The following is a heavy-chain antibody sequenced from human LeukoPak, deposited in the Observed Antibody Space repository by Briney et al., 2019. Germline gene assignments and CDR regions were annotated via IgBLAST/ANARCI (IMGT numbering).Heavy chain of an antibody. CDR3: AREPYGSGSYNFDH. CDR1: GFTFSSYS. Sequence: GGSLRLSCAASGFTFSSYSMNWVRQAPGKGQEWVSYISSSSSPIHYADSVKGRFTISRDNAKKSLELHMNSLSAEDTAVYYCAREPYGSGSYNFDHWGQGTLVTISS. CDR2: ISSSSSPI. V-gene: IGHV3-48*04. J-gene: IGHJ4*02. D-gene: IGHD3-10*01.